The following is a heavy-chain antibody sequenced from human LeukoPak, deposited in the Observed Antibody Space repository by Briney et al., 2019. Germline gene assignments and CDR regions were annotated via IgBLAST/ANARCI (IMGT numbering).Heavy chain of an antibody. CDR3: ARSSGSNGHYFDY. J-gene: IGHJ4*02. CDR2: INPSGGST. D-gene: IGHD1-26*01. Sequence: ASVKVSCKASGYTFTSYYMHWVRQAPGQGLEWMGIINPSGGSTSYAQKFQGRVTVTRDTSTSTVYMELNSLRAEDTALYYCARSSGSNGHYFDYWGQGTLVTVSS. CDR1: GYTFTSYY. V-gene: IGHV1-46*01.